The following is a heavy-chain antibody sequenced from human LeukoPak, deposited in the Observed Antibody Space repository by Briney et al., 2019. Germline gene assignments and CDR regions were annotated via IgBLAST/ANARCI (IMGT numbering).Heavy chain of an antibody. CDR3: ATSSDAPANM. D-gene: IGHD2-2*01. Sequence: GGSLRLSCAVSGFTFSAYWMSWVRQAQGKGLEWVANIKQDGSAKFYVDSVKGRFTISRDNAKNSLYLQMNSLRAEDTGVYYCATSSDAPANMWGQGTLVTVSS. J-gene: IGHJ4*02. CDR1: GFTFSAYW. CDR2: IKQDGSAK. V-gene: IGHV3-7*01.